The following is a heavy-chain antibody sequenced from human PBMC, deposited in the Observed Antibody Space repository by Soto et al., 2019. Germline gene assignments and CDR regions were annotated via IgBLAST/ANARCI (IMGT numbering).Heavy chain of an antibody. J-gene: IGHJ4*02. D-gene: IGHD6-19*01. CDR1: GGSISSSSYY. CDR2: IYYSGST. CDR3: ARYSSGWDYFDY. V-gene: IGHV4-39*01. Sequence: PSETLSLTCTVSGGSISSSSYYWGWIRQPPGKGLEWIGSIYYSGSTYYNPSLKSRVTISVDTSKNQFSLKLSSVTAADTAVYYCARYSSGWDYFDYWGQGTLVTVSS.